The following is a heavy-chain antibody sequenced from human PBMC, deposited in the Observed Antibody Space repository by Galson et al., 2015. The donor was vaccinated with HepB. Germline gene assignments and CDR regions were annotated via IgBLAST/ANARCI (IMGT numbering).Heavy chain of an antibody. CDR2: ISSSSSYI. V-gene: IGHV3-21*01. D-gene: IGHD3-10*01. CDR1: GFTFSSYS. CDR3: ARDLGPLYYYGSGSYSYYFDY. J-gene: IGHJ4*02. Sequence: SLRLSCAASGFTFSSYSMNWVRQAPGKGLEWVSSISSSSSYIYYADSVKGRFTISRDNAKNSLYLQMNSLRAEDTAVYYCARDLGPLYYYGSGSYSYYFDYWGQGTLVTVSS.